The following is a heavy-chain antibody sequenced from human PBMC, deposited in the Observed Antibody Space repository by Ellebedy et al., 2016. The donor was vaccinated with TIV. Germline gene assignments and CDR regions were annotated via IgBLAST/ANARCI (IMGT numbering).Heavy chain of an antibody. V-gene: IGHV3-74*01. CDR1: GFTFSNYW. Sequence: GGSLRLSCAASGFTFSNYWMHWVRQAPGKGLVWVSRINSDGTTTNYADSVKGRFTISRDNAKNTLYLQMNSLRADDTAVYYCARAFLYSGSYFDYWGQGTLVTVSS. J-gene: IGHJ4*02. CDR3: ARAFLYSGSYFDY. CDR2: INSDGTTT. D-gene: IGHD1-26*01.